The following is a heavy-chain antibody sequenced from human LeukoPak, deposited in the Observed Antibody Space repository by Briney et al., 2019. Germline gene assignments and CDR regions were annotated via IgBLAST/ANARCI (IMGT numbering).Heavy chain of an antibody. CDR2: IYPGDSDT. D-gene: IGHD3-22*01. V-gene: IGHV5-51*01. J-gene: IGHJ6*03. Sequence: GESLKISCKGSGYSFTSYWIGWVRQMRGKGLEWMGIIYPGDSDTRYSPSFQGQVIISAHKSISTAYLQWRSLKASDTAMYYCARSSFGSGSSGYYYNYYMDVWGKGTTVTVSS. CDR3: ARSSFGSGSSGYYYNYYMDV. CDR1: GYSFTSYW.